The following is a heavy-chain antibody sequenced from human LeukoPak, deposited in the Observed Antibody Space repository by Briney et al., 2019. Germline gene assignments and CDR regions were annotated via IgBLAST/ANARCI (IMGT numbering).Heavy chain of an antibody. CDR2: TSTSSSYT. CDR1: GFDFSDYY. Sequence: TGGSLRLSCAASGFDFSDYYMSWFRQAPGRGLEWISYTSTSSSYTNYAESVKGRFTISRDNAKSSLYLQMNSLRDDDTAIYYCARDGSAASDYWGQGALVTVSS. D-gene: IGHD6-25*01. J-gene: IGHJ4*02. CDR3: ARDGSAASDY. V-gene: IGHV3-11*05.